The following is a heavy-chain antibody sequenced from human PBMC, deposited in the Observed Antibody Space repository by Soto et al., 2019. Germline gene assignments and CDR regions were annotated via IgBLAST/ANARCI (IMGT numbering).Heavy chain of an antibody. J-gene: IGHJ4*02. CDR1: GFIFSRYT. Sequence: LRLSCAASGFIFSRYTMNWVRQAPGKGLEWVSYINDDSDSIYYADSVKGRFTISRDNAKNSLYLQMNSLRAEDTALYYCAREGSYLTSDYWGQGTLVTVSS. CDR3: AREGSYLTSDY. V-gene: IGHV3-48*04. CDR2: INDDSDSI. D-gene: IGHD1-26*01.